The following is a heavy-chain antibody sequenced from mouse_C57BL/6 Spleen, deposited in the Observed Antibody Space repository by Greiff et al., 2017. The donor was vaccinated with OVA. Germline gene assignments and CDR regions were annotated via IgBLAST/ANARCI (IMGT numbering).Heavy chain of an antibody. D-gene: IGHD4-1*01. Sequence: VHVKQSGPELVKPGASVKISCKASGYSFTDYNMNWVKQSNGKSLEWIGVINPNYGTTSYNQKFKGKATLTVDQSSSTAYMQLNSLTSEDSAVYYCARGGNWDWYFDVWGTGTTVTVSS. V-gene: IGHV1-39*01. J-gene: IGHJ1*03. CDR1: GYSFTDYN. CDR3: ARGGNWDWYFDV. CDR2: INPNYGTT.